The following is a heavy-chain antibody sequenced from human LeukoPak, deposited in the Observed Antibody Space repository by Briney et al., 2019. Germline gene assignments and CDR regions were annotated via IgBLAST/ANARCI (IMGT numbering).Heavy chain of an antibody. Sequence: SETLSLTYAVYGGSFSGYYWSWIRQPPGKGLEWIGEINHSGSTNYNPSLKSRVTISVDTSKNQFSLKLSSVTAADTAVYYCARGRRGYYSPFDYWGQGTLVTVSS. V-gene: IGHV4-34*01. J-gene: IGHJ4*02. CDR3: ARGRRGYYSPFDY. D-gene: IGHD3-22*01. CDR1: GGSFSGYY. CDR2: INHSGST.